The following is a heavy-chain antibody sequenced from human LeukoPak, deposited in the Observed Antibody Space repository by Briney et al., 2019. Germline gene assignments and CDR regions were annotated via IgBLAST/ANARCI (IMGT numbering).Heavy chain of an antibody. V-gene: IGHV3-7*01. CDR1: GVTFSGDW. CDR2: IKQDGSEK. Sequence: PVGSLRLSCAASGVTFSGDWMSCVPQAPGKGLECVANIKQDGSEKDYVDSVKGRFTISRDNAKNSLYLQMNSLRAEDTPVYYCARDRSVGYWGQGTLVTVSS. J-gene: IGHJ4*02. CDR3: ARDRSVGY.